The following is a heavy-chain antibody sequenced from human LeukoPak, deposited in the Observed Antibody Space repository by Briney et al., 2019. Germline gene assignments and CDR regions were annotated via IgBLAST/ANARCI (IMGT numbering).Heavy chain of an antibody. CDR1: AYSFISYW. CDR3: ARLDYAGNPFDN. D-gene: IGHD4-23*01. V-gene: IGHV5-51*01. Sequence: GESLKISCKVSAYSFISYWIGWVRQLPDKDLVSLGMIYPGDSYTRYSPSFQGLVTLSVDKSITTAYLQWSSLKASDTAIYFFARLDYAGNPFDNWGPGTLVTVSS. CDR2: IYPGDSYT. J-gene: IGHJ4*02.